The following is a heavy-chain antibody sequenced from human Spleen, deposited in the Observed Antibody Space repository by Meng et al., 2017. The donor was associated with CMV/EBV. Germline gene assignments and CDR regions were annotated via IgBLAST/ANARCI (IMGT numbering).Heavy chain of an antibody. CDR3: AREQDHYSDTSDYYNWFDP. D-gene: IGHD3-22*01. CDR1: FTGYS. J-gene: IGHJ5*02. CDR2: INPDSGGT. Sequence: FTGYSLHWVRQAPGQGLEWMGWINPDSGGTNYAQKFQGRVTMTRDTSISTAYMELSRLRSDDTALYYCAREQDHYSDTSDYYNWFDPWGQGTLVTVS. V-gene: IGHV1-2*02.